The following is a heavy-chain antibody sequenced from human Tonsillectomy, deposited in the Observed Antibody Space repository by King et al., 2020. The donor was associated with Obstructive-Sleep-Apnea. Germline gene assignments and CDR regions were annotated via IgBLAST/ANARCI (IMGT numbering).Heavy chain of an antibody. J-gene: IGHJ2*01. V-gene: IGHV3-23*04. CDR3: ARVDTAMVGFLDWYFAL. CDR1: GFTFSSYA. Sequence: VQLVESGGGLVQPGGSLRLSCAASGFTFSSYAMSWVRQAPGKGLEWVSAISGGGSNTYSADSVKGRFTVSRDNSKNTLYLQMNSLRAEDTAVYYCARVDTAMVGFLDWYFALWGRGTLVPVSS. D-gene: IGHD5-18*01. CDR2: ISGGGSNT.